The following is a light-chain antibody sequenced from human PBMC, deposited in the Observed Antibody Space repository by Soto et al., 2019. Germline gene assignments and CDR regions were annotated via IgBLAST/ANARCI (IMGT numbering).Light chain of an antibody. V-gene: IGKV3-20*01. CDR1: QSVSNF. J-gene: IGKJ1*01. CDR2: DAS. CDR3: QQYGSSGT. Sequence: EIVLTQSPATLSLSPGERATLSCRASQSVSNFLAWYQQIPGQAPSLLIYDASNRATGIPDRFSGSGSGTDFTLTISRLEPEDFAVYYCQQYGSSGTLGQGTKV.